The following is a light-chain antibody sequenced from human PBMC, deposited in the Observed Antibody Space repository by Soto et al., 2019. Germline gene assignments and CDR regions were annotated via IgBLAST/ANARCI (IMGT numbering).Light chain of an antibody. CDR2: DVS. CDR3: HQRRQWPLT. J-gene: IGKJ4*01. Sequence: EIVLTQSPGTLSLSPGERATLSCRASQTVSNKLAWYQHKPGQAPRLLISDVSNRATGIPARFSGSGSGTDFTLTISSLESEDFAVYYCHQRRQWPLTFGGGTKVDIK. V-gene: IGKV3-11*01. CDR1: QTVSNK.